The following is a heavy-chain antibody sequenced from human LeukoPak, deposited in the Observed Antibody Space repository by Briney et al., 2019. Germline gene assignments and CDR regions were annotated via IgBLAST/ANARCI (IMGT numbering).Heavy chain of an antibody. D-gene: IGHD3-10*01. CDR3: ARDLEYYGSGVYFDY. V-gene: IGHV3-7*01. J-gene: IGHJ4*02. CDR2: TKQDGSEK. Sequence: PGGSLRLSCAASGFTFSSYWMSWVRQAPGKGLEWVANTKQDGSEKYYVDSVKGRFTISRDNAKNSLYLQMNSLRAEDTAVYYCARDLEYYGSGVYFDYWGQGTLVTVSS. CDR1: GFTFSSYW.